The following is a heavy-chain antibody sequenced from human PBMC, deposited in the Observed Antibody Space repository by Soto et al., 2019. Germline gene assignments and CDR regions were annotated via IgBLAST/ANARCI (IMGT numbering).Heavy chain of an antibody. CDR3: ARAPDILTGSEY. J-gene: IGHJ4*02. V-gene: IGHV3-7*02. CDR2: IKYDGNEI. CDR1: GFIFTNYW. Sequence: GGSLRLSCAASGFIFTNYWMTWVRQAPGRGLEWVSIIKYDGNEIYYVDPVKGRFTISRDNAKNSLYLQLNSLRAEDTAVYYCARAPDILTGSEYWGQGTLVTVSS. D-gene: IGHD3-9*01.